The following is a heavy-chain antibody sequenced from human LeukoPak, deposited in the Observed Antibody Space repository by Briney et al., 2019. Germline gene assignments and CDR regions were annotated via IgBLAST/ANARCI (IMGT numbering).Heavy chain of an antibody. Sequence: SETLSLTCAVYGGSFSGYYWSWIRQPPGKGLEWIGEINHSGSTNYNPSLKSRVTISVDTSKNQFPLKLSSVTAADTAVYYCARGKRVWETKSGAFDIWGQGTMVTVSS. V-gene: IGHV4-34*01. CDR1: GGSFSGYY. D-gene: IGHD1-26*01. CDR3: ARGKRVWETKSGAFDI. CDR2: INHSGST. J-gene: IGHJ3*02.